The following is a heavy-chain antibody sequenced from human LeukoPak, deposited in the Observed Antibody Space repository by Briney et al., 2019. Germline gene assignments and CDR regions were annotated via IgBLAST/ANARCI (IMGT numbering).Heavy chain of an antibody. CDR3: ARVSKYCSGGSCYDFDS. J-gene: IGHJ4*02. D-gene: IGHD2-15*01. Sequence: PEGSLRLSCAASGFTFRSYWMSWVRQAPGKGLEWVANIKQDGSEKYYVDSVKGRFTISRDNAKNSLYLQMNSLRAEDTAVYYCARVSKYCSGGSCYDFDSWGQGTLVTVSS. CDR1: GFTFRSYW. CDR2: IKQDGSEK. V-gene: IGHV3-7*03.